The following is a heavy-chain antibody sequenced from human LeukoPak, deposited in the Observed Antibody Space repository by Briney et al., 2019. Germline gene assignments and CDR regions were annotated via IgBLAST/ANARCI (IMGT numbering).Heavy chain of an antibody. Sequence: GRSLRLSCAASGFTFDDYAMHWVRQAPGKGLEWVSGISWNSGSIVYADSVKGRFTISRDNAKNSLYLQMNSLRAEDMALYYCAKDGAGDYVWGSLFDYWGQGTLVTVSS. V-gene: IGHV3-9*03. J-gene: IGHJ4*02. CDR1: GFTFDDYA. CDR3: AKDGAGDYVWGSLFDY. CDR2: ISWNSGSI. D-gene: IGHD3-16*01.